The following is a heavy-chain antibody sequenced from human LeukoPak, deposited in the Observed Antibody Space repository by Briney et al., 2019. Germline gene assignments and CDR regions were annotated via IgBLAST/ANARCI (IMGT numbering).Heavy chain of an antibody. CDR2: ISGSGGST. D-gene: IGHD2-15*01. CDR1: GFTFSSYA. V-gene: IGHV3-23*01. CDR3: AKPPSRAVVAATPFDY. J-gene: IGHJ4*02. Sequence: GGSLRLSCAASGFTFSSYAMSWFRQAPGKGLEWVSAISGSGGSTYYADSVKGRFTISRDNSKNTLYLQMNSLRAEDTAVYYCAKPPSRAVVAATPFDYWGQGTLVTVSS.